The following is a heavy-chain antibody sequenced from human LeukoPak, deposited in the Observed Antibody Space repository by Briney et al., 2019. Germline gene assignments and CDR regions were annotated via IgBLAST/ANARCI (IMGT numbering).Heavy chain of an antibody. D-gene: IGHD2-15*01. Sequence: SETLSLTCTVSGGSISSGGYYWSWIRQPPGKGLEWIGYIYHSGSTYYNPSLKSRVTISVDRSKNQFSLKLSSVTAADTAVYYCAREYCSGGSCLGSDYWGQGTLVTVSS. CDR3: AREYCSGGSCLGSDY. CDR1: GGSISSGGYY. J-gene: IGHJ4*02. CDR2: IYHSGST. V-gene: IGHV4-30-2*01.